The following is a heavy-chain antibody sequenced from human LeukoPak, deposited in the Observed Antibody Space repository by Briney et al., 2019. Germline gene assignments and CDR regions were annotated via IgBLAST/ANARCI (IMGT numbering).Heavy chain of an antibody. CDR2: ISGSSDTT. CDR3: ARRIGVGNSFDH. CDR1: GFTFSLSA. J-gene: IGHJ4*02. V-gene: IGHV3-23*01. Sequence: GGSLRLSSAGSGFTFSLSAVLCVSQAPGKGLEWVSVISGSSDTTYYADSVKGRFIIYRDNSKNKLYLQMNSLRAEDTAVYYFARRIGVGNSFDHWGQGTLVTVSS. D-gene: IGHD2-15*01.